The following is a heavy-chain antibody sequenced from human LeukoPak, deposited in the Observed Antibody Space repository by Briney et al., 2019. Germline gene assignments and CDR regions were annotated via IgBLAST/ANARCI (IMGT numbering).Heavy chain of an antibody. V-gene: IGHV3-30*18. J-gene: IGHJ4*02. Sequence: GGSLRLSCAASGFTFSSYGMHWVRQAPGKGLEWVAVISYDGSNKYYADSVKGRFTISRDNSKNTLYLQMNSLRAEDTAVYYCAKGLVTYCSGGSCYLPFDYWGQGTLVTVSS. CDR3: AKGLVTYCSGGSCYLPFDY. CDR1: GFTFSSYG. CDR2: ISYDGSNK. D-gene: IGHD2-15*01.